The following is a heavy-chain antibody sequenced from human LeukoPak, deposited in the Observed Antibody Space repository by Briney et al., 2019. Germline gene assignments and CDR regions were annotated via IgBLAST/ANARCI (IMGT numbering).Heavy chain of an antibody. CDR3: ASGYCSSTSCYNAFDI. Sequence: PSETLSLTCTVSGGSISSYYWSWIRQPPGKGLEWIGYIYYSGSTNYNPSLKSRVTISVDTSKNQFSLKLSSVTAADTAVYYCASGYCSSTSCYNAFDIWGQGTMVTVSS. CDR1: GGSISSYY. J-gene: IGHJ3*02. D-gene: IGHD2-2*02. CDR2: IYYSGST. V-gene: IGHV4-59*01.